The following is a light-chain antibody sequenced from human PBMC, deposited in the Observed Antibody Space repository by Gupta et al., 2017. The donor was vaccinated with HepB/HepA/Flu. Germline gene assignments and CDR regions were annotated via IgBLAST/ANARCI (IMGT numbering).Light chain of an antibody. CDR2: SIN. CDR3: VLDMGSGIWV. J-gene: IGLJ3*02. CDR1: SGSVSTSYY. V-gene: IGLV8-61*01. Sequence: QPVVTQEPSFSVSPGGTVTLTSGLSSGSVSTSYYPSCHQQPPAQPPRPLIYSINTRSAGVPDRFSGSIRGNTAALTITGAQADEESDYYCVLDMGSGIWVFGGGTKLTVL.